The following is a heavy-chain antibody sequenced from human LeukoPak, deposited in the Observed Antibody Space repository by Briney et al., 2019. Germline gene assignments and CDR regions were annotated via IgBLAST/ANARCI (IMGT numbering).Heavy chain of an antibody. CDR1: GFTFSSYE. V-gene: IGHV3-48*03. Sequence: RGSLRLSCAASGFTFSSYEMNWVRQAPGKGLEWVSYISSSGSTIYYADSVKGRFTFSRDNAKNSLYLQMNSLRAEDTAVYYCAELGITMIGGVWGKGTTVTISS. J-gene: IGHJ6*04. CDR2: ISSSGSTI. D-gene: IGHD3-10*02. CDR3: AELGITMIGGV.